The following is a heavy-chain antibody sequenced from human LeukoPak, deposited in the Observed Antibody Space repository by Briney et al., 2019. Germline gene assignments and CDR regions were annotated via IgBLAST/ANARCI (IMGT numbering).Heavy chain of an antibody. J-gene: IGHJ5*02. CDR3: ASGMTSSWPGNNWFDP. Sequence: GGSLRLSCAASGFTFDDYAMHWARQAPGKGLEWVSGISWNSGSIGYADSVKGRFTISRDNAKNSLYLRMSSLRAEDTAVYYCASGMTSSWPGNNWFDPWGQGTLVTVSS. CDR1: GFTFDDYA. D-gene: IGHD6-13*01. V-gene: IGHV3-9*01. CDR2: ISWNSGSI.